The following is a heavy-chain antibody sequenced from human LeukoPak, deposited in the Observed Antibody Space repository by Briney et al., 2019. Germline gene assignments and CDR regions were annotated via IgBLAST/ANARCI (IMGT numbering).Heavy chain of an antibody. Sequence: PSETLSLTCTVSGGXISSYYCSWIRQPPGKGLEWIGYIYYSGSTNYNPSLKSRVTISVDTSKNQFSLKLSSVTAADTAVYYCARQQLSQLYYFDYWGQGTLVTVSS. CDR3: ARQQLSQLYYFDY. D-gene: IGHD6-13*01. CDR1: GGXISSYY. J-gene: IGHJ4*02. CDR2: IYYSGST. V-gene: IGHV4-59*01.